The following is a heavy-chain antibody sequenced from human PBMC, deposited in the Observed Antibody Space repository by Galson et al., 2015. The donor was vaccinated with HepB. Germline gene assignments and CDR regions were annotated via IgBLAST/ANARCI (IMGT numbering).Heavy chain of an antibody. CDR1: GFSLSTPGEG. CDR3: AHITTVRGVVYFDY. CDR2: IYWNDDK. Sequence: PALVKPTQTLTLTCTFSGFSLSTPGEGVGWIRQSPGEALEWLTLIYWNDDKRYRLSLRNRLTVTTVTSKNQVVLIMTNMDPVDTATYYCAHITTVRGVVYFDYWGQGTLVTVSS. J-gene: IGHJ4*02. V-gene: IGHV2-5*01. D-gene: IGHD3-10*01.